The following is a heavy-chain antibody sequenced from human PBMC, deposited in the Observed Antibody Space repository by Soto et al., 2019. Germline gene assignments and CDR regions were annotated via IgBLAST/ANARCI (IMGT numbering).Heavy chain of an antibody. J-gene: IGHJ4*02. V-gene: IGHV4-39*01. Sequence: SETLSLTCTVSGGSISSSGFYWGWIRQPPGKGLEWIGSVDYSGSTHYNPSLRSRVTISVDTSKNQFSLNLSSVTAADTAVYYCARHPINIEIKVYATPYFDYWGPGTLVTVSS. CDR1: GGSISSSGFY. CDR2: VDYSGST. CDR3: ARHPINIEIKVYATPYFDY. D-gene: IGHD2-8*01.